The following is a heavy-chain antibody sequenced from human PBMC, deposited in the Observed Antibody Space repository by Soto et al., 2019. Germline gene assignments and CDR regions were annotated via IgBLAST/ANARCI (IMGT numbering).Heavy chain of an antibody. V-gene: IGHV5-10-1*01. CDR3: GLAVGSAAFDI. D-gene: IGHD3-10*01. J-gene: IGHJ3*02. CDR1: GCSFTSYW. Sequence: GESLKISCKGSGCSFTSYWISWVRQMPGKGLEWMGRIDPSDSYTNYSPSFQVHVTISADKSISTAYPQWSSLKASDTAMYYCGLAVGSAAFDIWGQGTMVTVSS. CDR2: IDPSDSYT.